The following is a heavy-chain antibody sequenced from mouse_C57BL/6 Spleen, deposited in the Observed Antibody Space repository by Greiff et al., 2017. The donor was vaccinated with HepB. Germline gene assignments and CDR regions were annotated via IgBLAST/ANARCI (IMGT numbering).Heavy chain of an antibody. CDR2: IYPGSGST. D-gene: IGHD1-1*01. CDR3: ARSDYGSSYGWFSY. J-gene: IGHJ3*01. CDR1: GYTFTSYW. Sequence: VQLQQPGAELVKPGASVKMSCKASGYTFTSYWITWVKQRPGQGLEWIGDIYPGSGSTNYNEKFKSKATLTVDTSSSTAYMQRSSLTAEDSAVYYCARSDYGSSYGWFSYWGHVTLVTVSA. V-gene: IGHV1-55*01.